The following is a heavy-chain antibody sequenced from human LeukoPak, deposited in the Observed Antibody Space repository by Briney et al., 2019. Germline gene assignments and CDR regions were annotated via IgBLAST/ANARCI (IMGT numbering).Heavy chain of an antibody. V-gene: IGHV3-30*18. CDR3: AKTEVPAATYYFDY. CDR2: ISYDGSNK. CDR1: GFTFSSYG. Sequence: GSLRLSCAASGFTFSSYGMHWVRQAPGKGLEWVAVISYDGSNKYYADSVKGRFTISRDNSKNTLYLQMNSLRAEDTAVYYCAKTEVPAATYYFDYWGQGTLVTVSS. D-gene: IGHD2-2*01. J-gene: IGHJ4*02.